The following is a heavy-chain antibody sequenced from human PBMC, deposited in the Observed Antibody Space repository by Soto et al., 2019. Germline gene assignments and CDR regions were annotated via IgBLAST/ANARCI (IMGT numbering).Heavy chain of an antibody. D-gene: IGHD5-12*01. CDR3: ARLRGVYGMDV. Sequence: GGSLRLSCAASGFTFSSFGMNWVRQAPGKGLEWASYISSSSSTIHYADSVKGRFTISRDNAKNSLSLQMNSLRDEDTAVYYCARLRGVYGMDVWGQGTTVTVSS. CDR1: GFTFSSFG. CDR2: ISSSSSTI. J-gene: IGHJ6*02. V-gene: IGHV3-48*02.